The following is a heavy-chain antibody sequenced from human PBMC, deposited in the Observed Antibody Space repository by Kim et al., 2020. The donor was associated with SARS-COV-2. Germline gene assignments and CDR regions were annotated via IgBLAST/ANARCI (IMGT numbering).Heavy chain of an antibody. D-gene: IGHD1-26*01. V-gene: IGHV3-9*01. J-gene: IGHJ6*02. CDR3: AKDLSGSSLGYFYAMDV. Sequence: VKGRFTISRDNAKNSLYLQMNSLRVEDTALYYCAKDLSGSSLGYFYAMDVWGQGTTVTVSS.